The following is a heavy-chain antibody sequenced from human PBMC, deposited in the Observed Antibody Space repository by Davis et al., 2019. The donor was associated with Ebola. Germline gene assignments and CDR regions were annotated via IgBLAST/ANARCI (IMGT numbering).Heavy chain of an antibody. CDR1: GGTFSSYT. D-gene: IGHD3-16*01. CDR2: IIPILGIA. V-gene: IGHV1-69*02. CDR3: ARGFGGLRLGEFHGDY. Sequence: AASVKVSCKASGGTFSSYTISWVRQAPGQGLEWMGRIIPILGIANYAQKFQGRVTMTRDTSISTAYMELSRLRSDDTAVYYCARGFGGLRLGEFHGDYWGQGTLVTVSS. J-gene: IGHJ4*02.